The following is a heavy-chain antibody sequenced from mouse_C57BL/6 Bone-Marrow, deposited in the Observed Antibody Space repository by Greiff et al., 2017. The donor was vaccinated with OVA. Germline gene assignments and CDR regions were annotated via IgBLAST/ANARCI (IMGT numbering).Heavy chain of an antibody. CDR1: GYTFTSYW. J-gene: IGHJ4*01. CDR2: IDPSDSYT. V-gene: IGHV1-69*01. D-gene: IGHD2-2*01. Sequence: QVQLQQPGAELVMPGASVKLSCKASGYTFTSYWMHWVKQRPGQGLEWIGEIDPSDSYTNYNQKFKGKSTLTVDKSSSTAYMQLSSLASEDSAVYYCARVEGGYIYYAIDYWGQGTAVTVSS. CDR3: ARVEGGYIYYAIDY.